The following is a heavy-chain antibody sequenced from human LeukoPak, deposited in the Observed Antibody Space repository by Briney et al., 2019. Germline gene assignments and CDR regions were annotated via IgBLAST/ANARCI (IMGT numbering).Heavy chain of an antibody. D-gene: IGHD6-6*01. J-gene: IGHJ3*01. Sequence: GGSLRLSCAASGFIFSHYDMSWVRQAPGKGLEWVSGIITSGAITYYADSVKGRFTISRDNSKNTLYLQMNSLRAEATALYYCAKIVRRAFDVWGQGTMVTVSS. CDR2: IITSGAIT. CDR3: AKIVRRAFDV. V-gene: IGHV3-23*01. CDR1: GFIFSHYD.